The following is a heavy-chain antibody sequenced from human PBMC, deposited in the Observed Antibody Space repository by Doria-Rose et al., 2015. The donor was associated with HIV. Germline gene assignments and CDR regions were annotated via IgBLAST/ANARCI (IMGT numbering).Heavy chain of an antibody. CDR2: ISSTSAYI. V-gene: IGHV3-21*01. Sequence: VQLVESGGGLVRPGGSLRLSCATSGFTLSSHRINWVRQAPGKGLEWISSISSTSAYINYADSVRGRSTISRDNARNSLYLQMDSLRAEDTAIYYCATGVTLDYWGQGTLVTVSS. D-gene: IGHD3-10*01. J-gene: IGHJ4*02. CDR3: ATGVTLDY. CDR1: GFTLSSHR.